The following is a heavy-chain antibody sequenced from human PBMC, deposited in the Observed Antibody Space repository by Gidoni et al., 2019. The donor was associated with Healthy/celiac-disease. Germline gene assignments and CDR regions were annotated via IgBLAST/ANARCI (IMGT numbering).Heavy chain of an antibody. D-gene: IGHD2-15*01. Sequence: QVQLVQSGAEVKKPGASVKVSCQASGYTFTSYYMPCVRQAPGPGLEWMGIINPSGGTTSYAQKFQGRVTMTRDTSTSTVYMELSSLRSEDTAVYYCARTVPPGYCSGGSCYLDAFDIWGQGTMVTVSS. CDR2: INPSGGTT. CDR1: GYTFTSYY. CDR3: ARTVPPGYCSGGSCYLDAFDI. V-gene: IGHV1-46*01. J-gene: IGHJ3*02.